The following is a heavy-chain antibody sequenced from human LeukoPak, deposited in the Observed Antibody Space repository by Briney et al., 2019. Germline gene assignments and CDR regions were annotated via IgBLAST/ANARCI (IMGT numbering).Heavy chain of an antibody. D-gene: IGHD5-18*01. CDR2: IYYGGST. CDR3: ARDSGYSYGLYFDY. V-gene: IGHV4-61*01. CDR1: GGSVSSGSYY. J-gene: IGHJ4*02. Sequence: PSETLSLTCTVSGGSVSSGSYYWSWIRQPPGKGLEWIGYIYYGGSTNYNPSLKSRVTISVDTSKNQFSLKLSSVTAADTAVYYCARDSGYSYGLYFDYWGQGTLVTVSS.